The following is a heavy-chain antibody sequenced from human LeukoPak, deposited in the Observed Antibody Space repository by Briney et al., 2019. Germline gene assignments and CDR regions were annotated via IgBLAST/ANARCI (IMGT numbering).Heavy chain of an antibody. CDR2: IKQDGSEK. CDR1: GFTFSSYW. J-gene: IGHJ4*02. D-gene: IGHD3-22*01. V-gene: IGHV3-7*01. Sequence: PGGSLRLSCAASGFTFSSYWMSWVRQAPGKGLEWVANIKQDGSEKYYVDSVKGRFTISRDNAKNSLYLQMNSLRAEDTAVYYCARKISYYDRRGPFDYWGQGTLVTVSS. CDR3: ARKISYYDRRGPFDY.